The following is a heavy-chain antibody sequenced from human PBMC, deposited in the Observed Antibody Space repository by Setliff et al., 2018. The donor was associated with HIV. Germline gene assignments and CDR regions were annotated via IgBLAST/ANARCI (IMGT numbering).Heavy chain of an antibody. D-gene: IGHD3-22*01. CDR3: ARDRIPSKWLLESDY. Sequence: ASVKVSCKASGYTFTNFGITWVRQAPGQGLEWMGWISPYNGDTNYAPELHGRVTMTTDTSTSTASLELRSLRSDDTAVYYCARDRIPSKWLLESDYWGQGTLVTVSS. J-gene: IGHJ4*02. V-gene: IGHV1-18*01. CDR2: ISPYNGDT. CDR1: GYTFTNFG.